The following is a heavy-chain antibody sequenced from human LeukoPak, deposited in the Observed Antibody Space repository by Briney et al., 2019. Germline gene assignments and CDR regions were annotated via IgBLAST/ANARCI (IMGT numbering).Heavy chain of an antibody. D-gene: IGHD3-22*01. CDR2: ISSSGSTI. CDR3: ARDLDYDSSGYYPFIYYCYYMDV. CDR1: GFTFSSYE. V-gene: IGHV3-48*03. J-gene: IGHJ6*03. Sequence: PGGSLRLSCAASGFTFSSYEMNWVRQAPGKGLEWVSYISSSGSTIYYADSVKGRFTISRDNAKNSLYLQMNSLRAEDTAVYYCARDLDYDSSGYYPFIYYCYYMDVWGKGTTVTISS.